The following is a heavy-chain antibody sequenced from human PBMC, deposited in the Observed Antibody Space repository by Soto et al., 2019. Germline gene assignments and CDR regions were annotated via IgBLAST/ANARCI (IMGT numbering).Heavy chain of an antibody. J-gene: IGHJ2*01. CDR3: ARPYSSSWAWYFYL. CDR2: INHSGST. V-gene: IGHV4-34*01. CDR1: GGSFSGYY. Sequence: QVQLQQWGAGLLKPSETLSLTCAVYGGSFSGYYWSWIRQPPGKGLEWIGEINHSGSTNYNPSLKSRVTISVDTSKNQFSLKLSSVTAADTAVYYCARPYSSSWAWYFYLWGRSTLVTVSS. D-gene: IGHD6-13*01.